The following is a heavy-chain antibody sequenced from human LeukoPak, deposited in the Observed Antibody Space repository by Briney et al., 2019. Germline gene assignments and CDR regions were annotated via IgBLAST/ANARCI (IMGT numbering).Heavy chain of an antibody. V-gene: IGHV2-70*20. CDR2: IDWYDDK. Sequence: SGPALMKPTPTLTLTCTFSGFSLSTSGMCGSWVRHPPGKTLEWLALIDWYDDKYYSTSLKTRLTISKDTSKNQVVLTMTNMDPVHTATYYCARLPLGDYYYGMDVWGQGTTVTVSS. CDR1: GFSLSTSGMC. CDR3: ARLPLGDYYYGMDV. D-gene: IGHD3-16*01. J-gene: IGHJ6*02.